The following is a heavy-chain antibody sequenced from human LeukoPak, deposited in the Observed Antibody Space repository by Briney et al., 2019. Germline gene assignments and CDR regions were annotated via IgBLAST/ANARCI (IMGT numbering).Heavy chain of an antibody. Sequence: GSLRLSCAASGFTFSSYWMSWVRQPPGKGLEWIGSIYYSGSTYYNPSLKSRVTISVDTSKNQFSLKLSSVTAADTAVYYCARGAITMVRGVIETSYYYYMDVWGKGTTVTISS. V-gene: IGHV4-59*01. J-gene: IGHJ6*03. CDR1: GFTFSSYW. CDR2: IYYSGST. CDR3: ARGAITMVRGVIETSYYYYMDV. D-gene: IGHD3-10*01.